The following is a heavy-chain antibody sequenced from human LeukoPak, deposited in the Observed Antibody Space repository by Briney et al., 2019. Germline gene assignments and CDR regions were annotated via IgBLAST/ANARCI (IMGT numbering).Heavy chain of an antibody. CDR1: GFTFRSHW. CDR3: ASYYSGSGSYFDWDAFDI. Sequence: GGSLRLSRVASGFTFRSHWMHWVRQAPGKGLVWVSRINSDGSSTNYVDSVKGRFTISRDNAKNTLYMQMNSLRAEDTAVYYCASYYSGSGSYFDWDAFDIWGQGTMVTVSS. J-gene: IGHJ3*02. D-gene: IGHD3-10*01. CDR2: INSDGSST. V-gene: IGHV3-74*01.